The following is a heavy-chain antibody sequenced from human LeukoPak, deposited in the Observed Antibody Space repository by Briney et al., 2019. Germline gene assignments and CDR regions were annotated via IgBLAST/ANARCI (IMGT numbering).Heavy chain of an antibody. CDR2: SNPTSGST. CDR1: GYIFTGYY. J-gene: IGHJ4*02. Sequence: GASVKVSCKASGYIFTGYYLHWVRQAPGQGLEWMGWSNPTSGSTNYAQNFQGRVTMTRDTSISTAYMELSRLTSDDTAVYYCARGPGGGYDWLGYWGQGTLVTVSP. D-gene: IGHD5-12*01. V-gene: IGHV1-2*02. CDR3: ARGPGGGYDWLGY.